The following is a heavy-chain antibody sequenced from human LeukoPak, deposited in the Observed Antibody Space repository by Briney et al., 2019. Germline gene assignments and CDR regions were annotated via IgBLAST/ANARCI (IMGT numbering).Heavy chain of an antibody. J-gene: IGHJ6*02. CDR2: ISYDGSNK. CDR3: ARPLNNYYYYGMDV. V-gene: IGHV3-30*04. CDR1: GFTFSSYA. Sequence: GRSLRLSCAAAGFTFSSYAMHWVRQATGKGLEGVAVISYDGSNKYYADSVKGRFTISRDNSKNTLYLQMNSLRAEDTAVYYCARPLNNYYYYGMDVWGQGTTVTVSS. D-gene: IGHD1/OR15-1a*01.